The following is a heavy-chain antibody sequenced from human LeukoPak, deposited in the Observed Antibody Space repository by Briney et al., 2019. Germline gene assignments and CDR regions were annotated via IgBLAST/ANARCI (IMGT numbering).Heavy chain of an antibody. CDR2: INSDGSST. J-gene: IGHJ6*02. V-gene: IGHV3-74*01. Sequence: PGRSLRLSCAASGFTFSSYWMHWVRQAPGKGLVWVSRINSDGSSTSYADSVKGRFTISRDNAKNTLYLQMNSLRAEDTAVYYCARDRQFWSGYYAEIIQVGMDVWGQGTTVTVSS. CDR1: GFTFSSYW. D-gene: IGHD3-3*02. CDR3: ARDRQFWSGYYAEIIQVGMDV.